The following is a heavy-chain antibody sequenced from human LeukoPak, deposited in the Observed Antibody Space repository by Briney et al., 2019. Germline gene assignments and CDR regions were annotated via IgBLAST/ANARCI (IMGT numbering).Heavy chain of an antibody. J-gene: IGHJ4*02. CDR3: ARGRGSSGRFFYFDY. Sequence: SETLSLTCTVSGGSISSYYWSGIRQPPGKGLEWIGYIYYSGSTNYNPSLKSRVTISVDTSKNQFSLKLSSVTAADTAVYYCARGRGSSGRFFYFDYWGQGTLVTVSS. CDR2: IYYSGST. CDR1: GGSISSYY. V-gene: IGHV4-59*01. D-gene: IGHD6-19*01.